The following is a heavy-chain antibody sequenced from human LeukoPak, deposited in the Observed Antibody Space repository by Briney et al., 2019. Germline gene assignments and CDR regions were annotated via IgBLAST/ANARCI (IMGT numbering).Heavy chain of an antibody. Sequence: GGSLRLSCAASGFTFSSYSMNWVRQAPGKGLEWVSYISSSGSTIYYADSEKGRFTISRDNAKNSLYLQMNSLTVEDTAVYYCALDCCTGSRFDHWGQGTLVTVSS. V-gene: IGHV3-48*01. CDR1: GFTFSSYS. J-gene: IGHJ4*02. CDR2: ISSSGSTI. D-gene: IGHD2-8*02. CDR3: ALDCCTGSRFDH.